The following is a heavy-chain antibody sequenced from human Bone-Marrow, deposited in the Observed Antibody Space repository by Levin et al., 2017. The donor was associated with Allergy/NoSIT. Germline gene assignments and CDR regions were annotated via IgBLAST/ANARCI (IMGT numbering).Heavy chain of an antibody. CDR3: AKHEGGYYYYGMNV. CDR2: IHYSGST. CDR1: GGPISNSHYY. V-gene: IGHV4-39*01. J-gene: IGHJ6*02. Sequence: SETLSLTCTVSGGPISNSHYYWGWIRQSPGKGLEWIGCIHYSGSTYYSPSLKSRVTISADTSKNNFSLSLSSVTAADSGIYYCAKHEGGYYYYGMNVWGQGTTVTVSS.